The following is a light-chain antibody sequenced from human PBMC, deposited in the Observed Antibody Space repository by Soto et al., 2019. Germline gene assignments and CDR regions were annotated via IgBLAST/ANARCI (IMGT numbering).Light chain of an antibody. J-gene: IGKJ4*01. V-gene: IGKV1-6*01. CDR3: LQDYSFPLT. CDR1: QGSRND. Sequence: AIQMTQSPASLSASVGDRVTITCRASQGSRNDVGWYQQKPGKAPKLLIYAGSSLQSGGTSRFSGIGSGTDFILTISSLQPEDFATYYCLQDYSFPLTFGGGTKVEI. CDR2: AGS.